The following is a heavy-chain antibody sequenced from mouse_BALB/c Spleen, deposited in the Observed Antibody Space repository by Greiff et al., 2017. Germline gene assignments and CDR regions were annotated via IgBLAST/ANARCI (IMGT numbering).Heavy chain of an antibody. CDR2: IDPANGNT. CDR3: ARRGFTTVVATPRYYAMDY. Sequence: VQLQQSGAELVKPGASVKLSCTASGFNIKDTYMHWVKQRPEQGLEWIGRIDPANGNTKYDPKFQGKATITADTSSNTAYLQLSSLTSEDTAVYYCARRGFTTVVATPRYYAMDYWGQGTSVTVSS. V-gene: IGHV14-3*02. D-gene: IGHD1-1*01. CDR1: GFNIKDTY. J-gene: IGHJ4*01.